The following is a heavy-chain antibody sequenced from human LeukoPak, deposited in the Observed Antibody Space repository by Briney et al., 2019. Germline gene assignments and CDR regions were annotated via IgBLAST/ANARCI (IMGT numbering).Heavy chain of an antibody. J-gene: IGHJ4*02. CDR1: EFTVSNNY. D-gene: IGHD4-17*01. V-gene: IGHV3-66*01. Sequence: PGGSLRLSCAASEFTVSNNYMNWVRQAPGKGLGWVSVIYSGGNTYYADSVKGRFTISRDDSKDTLFLQMNSLRPDDSAVYFCAREVVDYVGNLDSWGQGTQVTVSS. CDR3: AREVVDYVGNLDS. CDR2: IYSGGNT.